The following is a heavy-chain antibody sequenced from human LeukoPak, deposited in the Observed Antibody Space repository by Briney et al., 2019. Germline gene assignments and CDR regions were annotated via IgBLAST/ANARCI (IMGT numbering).Heavy chain of an antibody. J-gene: IGHJ5*02. CDR3: LREGGVPPWT. Sequence: ASVKVSCKASGYTFTSYSMHWVRQAPGQRLEWMGWINVVNGNTEYSQRFQGRVTITRDTSASTAYMELSSLRSEDTAMYFCLREGGVPPWTWGQGTLVTVSS. CDR2: INVVNGNT. D-gene: IGHD1-1*01. V-gene: IGHV1-3*01. CDR1: GYTFTSYS.